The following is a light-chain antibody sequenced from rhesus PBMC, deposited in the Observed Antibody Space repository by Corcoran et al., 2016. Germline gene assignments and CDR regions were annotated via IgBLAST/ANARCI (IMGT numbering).Light chain of an antibody. Sequence: QVILTQSPATLSLSPGERATLSCRASQSVSSYLAWYQQKPGLAPGLLICGASSRATGLPDRLSGSGSGTDFTLTISSLEPEDVGVYHCYQHSSGYSFGQGTKVEIK. J-gene: IGKJ2*01. CDR2: GAS. CDR1: QSVSSY. CDR3: YQHSSGYS. V-gene: IGKV3-10*01.